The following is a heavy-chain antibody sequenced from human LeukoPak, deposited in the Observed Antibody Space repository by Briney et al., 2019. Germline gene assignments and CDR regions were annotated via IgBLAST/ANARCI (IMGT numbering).Heavy chain of an antibody. CDR2: INHSGST. V-gene: IGHV4-34*01. Sequence: PSETLSLTCAVYGGSFSGYYWSWIRQPPGKGLEWIGEINHSGSTNYNPSLKSRVTISVDTSKNQFSLKLSSVTAADTAVYYCARRRVRGVPNWFDPWGQGTLVTVSS. J-gene: IGHJ5*02. D-gene: IGHD3-10*01. CDR1: GGSFSGYY. CDR3: ARRRVRGVPNWFDP.